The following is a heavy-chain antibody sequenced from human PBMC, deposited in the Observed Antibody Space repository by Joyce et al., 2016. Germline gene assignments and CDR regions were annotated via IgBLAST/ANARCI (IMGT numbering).Heavy chain of an antibody. Sequence: QVQLQQWGAGLLKPSESLSLTCAVYGGSFSGYYWSWIRQPPGKGLEWIGDISHTGITKYNPSLKSRVTISVDTSKNQFSLNLSSVTAADTAVYYCVRGRPPLRVATSLGRTGGYIDYWGQGSLVTVSS. CDR2: ISHTGIT. V-gene: IGHV4-34*01. CDR3: VRGRPPLRVATSLGRTGGYIDY. J-gene: IGHJ4*02. D-gene: IGHD5-12*01. CDR1: GGSFSGYY.